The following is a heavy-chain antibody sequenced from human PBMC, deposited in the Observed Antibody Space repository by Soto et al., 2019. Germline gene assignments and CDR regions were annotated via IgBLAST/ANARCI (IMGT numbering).Heavy chain of an antibody. D-gene: IGHD6-6*01. CDR3: ARDGAARGGARTNWFDP. Sequence: KASETLSLTCTASGGSISSYYWSWIRQPPGKGLEWIAYIYYSGSTKYNPPLTSRVTISVDTSKNQFSLKLSSVTAADTAVYYCARDGAARGGARTNWFDPWGQGTMVTVSS. J-gene: IGHJ5*02. CDR1: GGSISSYY. V-gene: IGHV4-59*01. CDR2: IYYSGST.